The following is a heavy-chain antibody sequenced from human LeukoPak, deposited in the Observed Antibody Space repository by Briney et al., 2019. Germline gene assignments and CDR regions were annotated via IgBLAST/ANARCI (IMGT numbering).Heavy chain of an antibody. CDR1: GFTFSSYG. CDR3: AKDRTGSWTFDY. Sequence: GRSLRLSCAASGFTFSSYGMHWVRQAPGKGLEWVAFISYDGTIKWYGDSVKGRFTISRDNSKNTLYLQMDSLRAEDTAVYYCAKDRTGSWTFDYWGQGTLVTVSS. V-gene: IGHV3-30*18. CDR2: ISYDGTIK. D-gene: IGHD3/OR15-3a*01. J-gene: IGHJ4*02.